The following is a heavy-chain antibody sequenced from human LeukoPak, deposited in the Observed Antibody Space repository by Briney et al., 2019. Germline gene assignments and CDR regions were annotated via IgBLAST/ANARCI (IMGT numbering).Heavy chain of an antibody. Sequence: GGSLRLSCAASGFIFNNYWMQWVRQAPGKGLEWVANINYGGNENYHVDSVKGRFSISRDNVRNSLYLQMNSLRAEDTAVYYCARDWYHAFDFWGQGTMVTVSS. CDR3: ARDWYHAFDF. CDR2: INYGGNEN. J-gene: IGHJ3*01. D-gene: IGHD6-13*01. V-gene: IGHV3-7*03. CDR1: GFIFNNYW.